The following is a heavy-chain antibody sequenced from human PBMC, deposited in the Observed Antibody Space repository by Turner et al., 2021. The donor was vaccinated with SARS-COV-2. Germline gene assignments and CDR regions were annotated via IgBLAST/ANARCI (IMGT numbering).Heavy chain of an antibody. D-gene: IGHD1-26*01. J-gene: IGHJ5*02. CDR3: ARVRSGNYHPRMGFDP. CDR1: GFTFRSYA. V-gene: IGHV3-30-3*01. Sequence: QLQLVESGGGVVQPGRSLSLSCAASGFTFRSYAMHWVRQAPGKGLEWVAVISYDGSNKYYADSVKGRFTISRDNSKNTLYLQMNSLRAEDTAVYYCARVRSGNYHPRMGFDPWGQGTLVTVSS. CDR2: ISYDGSNK.